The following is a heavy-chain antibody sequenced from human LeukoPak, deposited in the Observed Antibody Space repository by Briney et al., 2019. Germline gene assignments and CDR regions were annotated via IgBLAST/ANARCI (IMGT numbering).Heavy chain of an antibody. CDR1: GLTVSSNY. CDR2: IYSGGST. CDR3: ARDKSPGFDY. J-gene: IGHJ4*02. V-gene: IGHV3-66*01. Sequence: PGGSLRLSCAASGLTVSSNYMSWVRQAPGKGLEWVSVIYSGGSTYYADSVEGRFTISRDNSKNTLYLQMNSLRAEDTAVYYCARDKSPGFDYWGQGTLVTVSS. D-gene: IGHD3-10*01.